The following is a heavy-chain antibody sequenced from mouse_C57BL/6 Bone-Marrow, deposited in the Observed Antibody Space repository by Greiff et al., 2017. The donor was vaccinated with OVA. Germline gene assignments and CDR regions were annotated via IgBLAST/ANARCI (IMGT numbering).Heavy chain of an antibody. CDR3: TREGYYSNFLDY. V-gene: IGHV5-9-1*02. D-gene: IGHD2-5*01. J-gene: IGHJ2*01. CDR2: ISSGGDYI. Sequence: EVKVVESGEGLVKPGGSLKLSCAASGFTFSSYAMSWVRQTPEKRLEWVAYISSGGDYIYYADTVKGRFTISRDNARNTLYLQMSSLQSEDTAMYYCTREGYYSNFLDYWGQGTTLTVSS. CDR1: GFTFSSYA.